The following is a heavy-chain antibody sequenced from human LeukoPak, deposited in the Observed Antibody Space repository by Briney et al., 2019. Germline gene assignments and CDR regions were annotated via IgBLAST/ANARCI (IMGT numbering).Heavy chain of an antibody. J-gene: IGHJ4*02. D-gene: IGHD5-24*01. V-gene: IGHV3-21*04. CDR1: GFTFSSYS. CDR2: ISSSSSYI. CDR3: AKWLRVATTYFDY. Sequence: GLFLIVCCAASGFTFSSYSMNWVRQAPGKGLELVSSISSSSSYIYYADSVKGRFTISSDNAKNSLYLQMNRLRAEDTAVYYCAKWLRVATTYFDYWGQGTLVTASS.